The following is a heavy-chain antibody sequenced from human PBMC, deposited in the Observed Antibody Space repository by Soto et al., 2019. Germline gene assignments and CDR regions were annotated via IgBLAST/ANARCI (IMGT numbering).Heavy chain of an antibody. J-gene: IGHJ6*02. CDR1: GFSLSTSGGG. CDR2: IYWDDDN. Sequence: QITLKESGPTLVKVTQTLTLTCTFSGFSLSTSGGGVAWSRQPPGKALEWLALIYWDDDNRYSPSRKSRLTIYKDTYKNQVVLKMTNMDPVDTATYYSTHTLNRHSNYYYGMCVRGQGNTVNVS. V-gene: IGHV2-5*02. CDR3: THTLNRHSNYYYGMCV.